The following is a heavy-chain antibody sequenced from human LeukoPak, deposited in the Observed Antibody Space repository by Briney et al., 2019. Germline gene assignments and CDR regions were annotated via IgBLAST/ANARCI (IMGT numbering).Heavy chain of an antibody. CDR3: AGSWSPYDAFDI. Sequence: WGSLRLSCAASAFTFSSYRMIWVRQAPGQGLEWGANINKDGSKKYYVDSVKGRFTISRDNAKNSLYLQMNSLRAEDTAVYYCAGSWSPYDAFDIWGQGTMVTVSS. CDR2: INKDGSKK. D-gene: IGHD6-13*01. J-gene: IGHJ3*02. CDR1: AFTFSSYR. V-gene: IGHV3-7*01.